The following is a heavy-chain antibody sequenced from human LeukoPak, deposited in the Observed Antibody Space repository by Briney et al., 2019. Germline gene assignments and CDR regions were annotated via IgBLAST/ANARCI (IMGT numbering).Heavy chain of an antibody. J-gene: IGHJ4*02. V-gene: IGHV3-48*04. CDR3: ARGAYSSGWAYFDH. Sequence: GGSLRLSCAASGFTFSDYSMNWVRQAPGKGLEWVSYISFSVNTKYYGDSVKGRFTISRDNAKNSLYLHMDSLRAEDTTVYYCARGAYSSGWAYFDHWGQGTLVTVSS. CDR1: GFTFSDYS. D-gene: IGHD6-19*01. CDR2: ISFSVNTK.